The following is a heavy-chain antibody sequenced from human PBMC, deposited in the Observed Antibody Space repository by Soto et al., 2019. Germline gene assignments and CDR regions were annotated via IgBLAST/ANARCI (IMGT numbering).Heavy chain of an antibody. D-gene: IGHD5-18*01. CDR1: GYTFTSYA. V-gene: IGHV1-3*01. J-gene: IGHJ3*02. CDR2: INAGNGNT. CDR3: ARDNLIQLWFWSNAFDI. Sequence: ASVKVSGKASGYTFTSYAMHWVRQAPGQRLEWMGWINAGNGNTKYSQKFQGRVTITRDTSASTAYMELSSLRSEDTAVYYCARDNLIQLWFWSNAFDIWGQGTMVTVSS.